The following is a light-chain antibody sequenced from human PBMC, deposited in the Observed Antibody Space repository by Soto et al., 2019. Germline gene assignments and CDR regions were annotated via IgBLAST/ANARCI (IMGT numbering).Light chain of an antibody. Sequence: EIVMTQSPATLSVSPGERATLSCRASQSISSNLAWYQHKPGQAPRLLIYGSSTRATGVPARFSGSGSGTEFTLTISSLQSEDFAVYYCQQYYSPPRSFGQGTKVEV. J-gene: IGKJ1*01. V-gene: IGKV3-15*01. CDR3: QQYYSPPRS. CDR2: GSS. CDR1: QSISSN.